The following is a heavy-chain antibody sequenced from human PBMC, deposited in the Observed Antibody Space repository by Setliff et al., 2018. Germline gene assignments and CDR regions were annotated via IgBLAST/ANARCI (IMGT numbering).Heavy chain of an antibody. CDR2: VYTSGST. CDR3: ARGPVMIVATGYFDY. V-gene: IGHV4-61*02. CDR1: GDSISNDTYY. J-gene: IGHJ4*02. Sequence: SETLSLTCTVSGDSISNDTYYWSWIRQPAGKGLEWIGRVYTSGSTNYNPSLNSRVTISLDTSKNQFSLKLISVTAADTAVYYCARGPVMIVATGYFDYWGQGTLVTVSS. D-gene: IGHD3-22*01.